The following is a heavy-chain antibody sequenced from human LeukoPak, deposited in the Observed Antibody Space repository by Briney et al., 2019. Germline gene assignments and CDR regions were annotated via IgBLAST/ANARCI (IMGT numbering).Heavy chain of an antibody. CDR1: GGSISSHY. D-gene: IGHD2-15*01. Sequence: SETLSLTCTVSGGSISSHYWTWIRQSPVKGLEWIGDISNSGSTSYNPSLKSRVTISIDTSKNQFSLKLSSVTAADTAMYYCGRDALVGYFSYYYMDVWGKGTTVTVSS. CDR2: ISNSGST. J-gene: IGHJ6*03. CDR3: GRDALVGYFSYYYMDV. V-gene: IGHV4-59*11.